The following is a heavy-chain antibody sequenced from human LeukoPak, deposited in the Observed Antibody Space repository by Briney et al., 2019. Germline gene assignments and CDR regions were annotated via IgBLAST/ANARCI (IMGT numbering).Heavy chain of an antibody. J-gene: IGHJ4*02. CDR2: MNPNSGNT. V-gene: IGHV1-8*01. CDR3: ARAVPYDILTGYSPIDY. CDR1: GYTFTSYD. D-gene: IGHD3-9*01. Sequence: ASVKVSCKASGYTFTSYDINWVRQATGQGLEWMGWMNPNSGNTGYAQKFQGRVTMTRNTSISTAYMELSSLRSEDTAVYYCARAVPYDILTGYSPIDYWGQGTLVTVSS.